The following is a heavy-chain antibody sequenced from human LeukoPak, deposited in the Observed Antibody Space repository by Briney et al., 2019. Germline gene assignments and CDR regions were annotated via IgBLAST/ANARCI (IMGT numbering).Heavy chain of an antibody. CDR1: GYTFTTYN. J-gene: IGHJ4*02. D-gene: IGHD3-16*01. V-gene: IGHV1-2*02. Sequence: ASVKVSCKASGYTFTTYNINWVRQAPGQGLEWMGWINPNSGGTNYAQKFQGRVTMTRDTSISTAYMELSRLRSDDTAVYYCARDLVMYDYAVGYWGQGTLVTVSS. CDR2: INPNSGGT. CDR3: ARDLVMYDYAVGY.